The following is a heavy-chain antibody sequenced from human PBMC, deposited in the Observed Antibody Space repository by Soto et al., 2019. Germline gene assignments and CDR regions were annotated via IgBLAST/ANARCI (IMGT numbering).Heavy chain of an antibody. CDR3: GRPPMTTPDY. CDR2: IYYSGST. J-gene: IGHJ4*02. CDR1: GGSISSYY. V-gene: IGHV4-59*08. D-gene: IGHD4-17*01. Sequence: SETLSLTCTVSGGSISSYYWSWIRQPPGKGLEWIGYIYYSGSTNYNPSLKSRVTISVDTSKNQFSLKLSSVTAADTAVSYCGRPPMTTPDYGGQGTLVAVSS.